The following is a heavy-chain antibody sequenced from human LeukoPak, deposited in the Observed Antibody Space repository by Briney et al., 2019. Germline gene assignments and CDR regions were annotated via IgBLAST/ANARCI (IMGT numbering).Heavy chain of an antibody. J-gene: IGHJ4*02. CDR2: IKQDGSEK. V-gene: IGHV3-7*01. D-gene: IGHD6-13*01. CDR3: ARARAYSSSWFDY. CDR1: GFTFSSYW. Sequence: GGSLRLSCAASGFTFSSYWMSWVRQAPGKGLEWVANIKQDGSEKYYVDSVKGRFTISRDNAKNSLYLQMNSLRAEDTAVYYCARARAYSSSWFDYWGQGTLVTVSS.